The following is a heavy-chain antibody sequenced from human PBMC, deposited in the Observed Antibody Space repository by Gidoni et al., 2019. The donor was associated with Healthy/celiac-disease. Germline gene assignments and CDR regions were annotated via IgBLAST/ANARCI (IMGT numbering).Heavy chain of an antibody. CDR1: GYSFTSYW. D-gene: IGHD3-22*01. V-gene: IGHV5-10-1*03. CDR2: IDPSDSYT. J-gene: IGHJ4*02. CDR3: ARHLRYYYDSSGYTPFDY. Sequence: EVQLVQSGAEVKKPGESLRISCKGSGYSFTSYWISWVRQMPGKGLEWMGRIDPSDSYTNYSPSFQGHVTISADKSISTAYLQWSSLKASDTAMYYCARHLRYYYDSSGYTPFDYWGQGTLVTVSS.